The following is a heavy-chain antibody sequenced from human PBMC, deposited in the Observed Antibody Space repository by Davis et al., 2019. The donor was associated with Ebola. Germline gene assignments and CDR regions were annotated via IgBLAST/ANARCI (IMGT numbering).Heavy chain of an antibody. CDR3: AKDIVVVPAAGAYFDY. CDR2: ISSSGRPI. J-gene: IGHJ4*02. D-gene: IGHD2-2*01. V-gene: IGHV3-48*03. Sequence: GESLKISCVASGFTFSNFEMNWVRQAPGKGLEWLSYISSSGRPIYYADSVKGRFTISRDNSKNTVYLQMNSLRAEDTAVYYCAKDIVVVPAAGAYFDYWGQGALVTVSS. CDR1: GFTFSNFE.